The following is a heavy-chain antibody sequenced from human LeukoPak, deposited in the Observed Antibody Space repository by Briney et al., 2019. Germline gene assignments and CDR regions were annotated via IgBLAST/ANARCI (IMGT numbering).Heavy chain of an antibody. CDR1: GFTFSDHY. D-gene: IGHD1-26*01. Sequence: AGGSLRLSCAASGFTFSDHYMDWVRQTPGKGLEWVGRSRNKANSYTTEYAASVKGRFIISRDDSKNSLFLQMNSLKTDDTGVYYCTRASLSGSYFFYWGQGALVTVSS. CDR3: TRASLSGSYFFY. J-gene: IGHJ4*02. V-gene: IGHV3-72*01. CDR2: SRNKANSYTT.